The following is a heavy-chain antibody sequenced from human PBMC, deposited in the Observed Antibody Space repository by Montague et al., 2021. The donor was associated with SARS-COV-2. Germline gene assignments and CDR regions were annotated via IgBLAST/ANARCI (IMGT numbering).Heavy chain of an antibody. CDR1: GGSISSYY. CDR2: IYYSGST. D-gene: IGHD4-17*01. Sequence: SETLSLTCTVSGGSISSYYWGWIRQPPGKGLDWIGSIYYSGSTYYNPSLKSRVTISVDTSKNQLSLKLSSVTAADTAVYYCAMRGGALDAFDIWGQGTMVTVSS. J-gene: IGHJ3*02. CDR3: AMRGGALDAFDI. V-gene: IGHV4-59*05.